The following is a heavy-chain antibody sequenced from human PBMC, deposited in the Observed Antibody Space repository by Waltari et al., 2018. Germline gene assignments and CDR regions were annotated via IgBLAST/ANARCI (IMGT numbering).Heavy chain of an antibody. CDR1: RNDFAAYA. Sequence: QVQLVQSGAEVKKPGASVTVSFKASRNDFAAYAIHWVRQAPGQRLEWMGWINGGNGQVKYSQRFQDRLTITRDTSVTTAHLEVRRLTSEDTAIYYCASGPSPDFGRYWGQGTLVTVSS. V-gene: IGHV1-3*01. CDR2: INGGNGQV. D-gene: IGHD3-10*01. CDR3: ASGPSPDFGRY. J-gene: IGHJ4*02.